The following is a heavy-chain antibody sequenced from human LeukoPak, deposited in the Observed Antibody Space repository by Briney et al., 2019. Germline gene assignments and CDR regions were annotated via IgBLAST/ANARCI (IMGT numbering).Heavy chain of an antibody. D-gene: IGHD3-9*01. CDR1: GYTLTELS. Sequence: ASVKVSCTVSGYTLTELSMHWVRQAPGKGLEWMGGFDPEDGETIYAQKFQGRVTMTEDTSTDTAYMELSSLRSEDTAVYYCATAHYDILTGYLYYYGMDVWGQGTTVTVSS. V-gene: IGHV1-24*01. CDR2: FDPEDGET. CDR3: ATAHYDILTGYLYYYGMDV. J-gene: IGHJ6*02.